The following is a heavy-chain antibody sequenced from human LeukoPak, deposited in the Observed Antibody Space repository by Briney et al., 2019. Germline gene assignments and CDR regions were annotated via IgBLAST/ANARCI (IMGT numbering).Heavy chain of an antibody. D-gene: IGHD3-3*01. CDR2: IYPDVSDT. J-gene: IGHJ4*02. V-gene: IGHV5-51*01. CDR1: GYSFSSYS. CDR3: ARQYYDFWSGYPRQTYYFDY. Sequence: GESLKISCKGLGYSFSSYSIGWVRQMPGKGLEWMGIIYPDVSDTRYSPSFQGQVTISAAKSFSTAYLQWSSLKASDTAMYYCARQYYDFWSGYPRQTYYFDYWGQGTLVTVSS.